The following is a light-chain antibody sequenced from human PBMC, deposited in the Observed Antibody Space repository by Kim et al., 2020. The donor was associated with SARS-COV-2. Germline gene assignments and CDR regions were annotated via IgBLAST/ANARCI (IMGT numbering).Light chain of an antibody. CDR3: QSYNRSNVV. V-gene: IGLV6-57*03. J-gene: IGLJ2*01. Sequence: GTTITISSTRSSGSIDDNYVQWYQQRPGGVPIIVIYEDDKRPSGVTDRFSGSIDTSSNSASLTISGLKTEDEADYYCQSYNRSNVVFGGGTQLTVL. CDR2: EDD. CDR1: SGSIDDNY.